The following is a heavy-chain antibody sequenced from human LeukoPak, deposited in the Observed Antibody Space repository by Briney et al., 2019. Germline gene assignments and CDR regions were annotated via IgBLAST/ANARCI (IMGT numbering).Heavy chain of an antibody. CDR3: ARRDTMIVADAFDI. J-gene: IGHJ3*02. CDR2: IYYSGST. V-gene: IGHV4-39*01. CDR1: GGSISSSSYY. Sequence: PSETLSLTCTVSGGSISSSSYYWGWIRQPPGKGLEWIGSIYYSGSTYYNPSLKSRVTISVDTSKNQFSLKLSSVTAADTAVYYCARRDTMIVADAFDIWGQGIVVTVSS. D-gene: IGHD3-22*01.